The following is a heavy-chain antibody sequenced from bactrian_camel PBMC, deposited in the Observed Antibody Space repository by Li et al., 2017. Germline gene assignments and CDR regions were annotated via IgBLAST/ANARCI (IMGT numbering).Heavy chain of an antibody. V-gene: IGHV3S53*01. D-gene: IGHD7*01. CDR3: GADPPATWCRAKDVFGY. J-gene: IGHJ6*01. Sequence: HVQLVESGGGSVQAGGSLRLSCSAPGYGRYFNCVGWFRQAQGKEPEGVASFFADGTTTYADSVKGRFTISQPNAQNTLYLQMDSLKPEDTAMYYCGADPPATWCRAKDVFGYNGQGTQVTVS. CDR2: FFADGTT. CDR1: GYGRYFNC.